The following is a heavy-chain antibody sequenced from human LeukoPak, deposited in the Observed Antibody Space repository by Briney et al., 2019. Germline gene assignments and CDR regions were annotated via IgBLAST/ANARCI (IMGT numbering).Heavy chain of an antibody. CDR2: INSTGGTT. V-gene: IGHV1-46*01. J-gene: IGHJ4*02. D-gene: IGHD2-15*01. Sequence: GTVKVSCNASGYTFTTYYMNWGRQAPGQGLEWMGIINSTGGTTTYAQKFQGRGTMTRDTSTSTDYLELTSLRSEDTAVYYCARDSGEWTVDYWGQGSLVTVSS. CDR3: ARDSGEWTVDY. CDR1: GYTFTTYY.